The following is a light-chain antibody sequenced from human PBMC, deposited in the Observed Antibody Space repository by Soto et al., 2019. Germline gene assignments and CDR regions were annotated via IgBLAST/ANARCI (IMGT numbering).Light chain of an antibody. V-gene: IGKV1-39*01. Sequence: DIQMTQSPYSLSASVGDRVTITCRARESIRSYLTWYQQKPGKAPKLLIYGASSLPSRVPSRFSGGGAGTDFILTISSLPPEDFATYYCLQSFSTPRCTVGHGTRVHI. CDR2: GAS. CDR3: LQSFSTPRCT. CDR1: ESIRSY. J-gene: IGKJ3*01.